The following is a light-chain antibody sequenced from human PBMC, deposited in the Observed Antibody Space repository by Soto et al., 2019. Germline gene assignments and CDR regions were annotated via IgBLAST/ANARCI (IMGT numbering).Light chain of an antibody. CDR2: EVS. V-gene: IGLV2-8*01. CDR1: SSDIGTYDY. CDR3: TSYTGDDFTFV. J-gene: IGLJ1*01. Sequence: QSALTQPPSASGSLGQSGTISCTGTSSDIGTYDYVSWYQQHPGRAPKLIIFEVSKRPLGVPDRFSGSKSGNTASLIVSGLQPDDEAEYHCTSYTGDDFTFVFGTGTKVTVL.